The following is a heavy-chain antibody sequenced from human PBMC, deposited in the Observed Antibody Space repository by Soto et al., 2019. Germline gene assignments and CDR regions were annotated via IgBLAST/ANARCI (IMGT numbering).Heavy chain of an antibody. CDR2: IWYDGSNK. D-gene: IGHD2-2*01. CDR1: GFTFSSYG. J-gene: IGHJ5*02. CDR3: ARKVGYCSSTSCPTWFDP. V-gene: IGHV3-33*01. Sequence: VGSLRLSCAASGFTFSSYGMHWVRQAPGKGLEWVAVIWYDGSNKYYADSVKGRFTISRDNSKNTLYLQMNSPRAEDTAVYYCARKVGYCSSTSCPTWFDPWGQGTLVTVSS.